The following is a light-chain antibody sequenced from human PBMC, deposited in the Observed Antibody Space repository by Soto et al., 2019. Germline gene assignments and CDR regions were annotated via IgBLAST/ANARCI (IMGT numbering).Light chain of an antibody. CDR2: GAS. CDR3: QYYGISPRVT. Sequence: EIVLTQSPGTLSLSPGERATLSCRASQSVSGTYLTCYQQKPGQAPRRLIYGASIRATGIPDRFSGSGSGTDFTLTIIRLEPEDFAVYYCQYYGISPRVTFGAGNTVEIK. J-gene: IGKJ4*01. CDR1: QSVSGTY. V-gene: IGKV3-20*01.